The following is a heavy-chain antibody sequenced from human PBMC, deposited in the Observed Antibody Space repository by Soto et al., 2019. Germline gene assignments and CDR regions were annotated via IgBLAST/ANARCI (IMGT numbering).Heavy chain of an antibody. J-gene: IGHJ4*02. CDR2: MNPNSGNS. Sequence: QVQLVQSGAELKEPGASVKVSCTASEYTFTNHDINWVRQATGRGLEWMGWMNPNSGNSGYAQKXQXSXTMXRDTSIDTAYMELRNLRSEDTAVYYCARGWGRWPHEKPGDYWGQGTLVTVS. CDR1: EYTFTNHD. CDR3: ARGWGRWPHEKPGDY. V-gene: IGHV1-8*01. D-gene: IGHD3-16*01.